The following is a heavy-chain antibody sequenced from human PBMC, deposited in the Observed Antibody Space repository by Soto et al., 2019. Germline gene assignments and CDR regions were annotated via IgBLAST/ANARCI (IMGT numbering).Heavy chain of an antibody. CDR2: ISSSMITI. Sequence: EVQLVESGGGLVRPGGSLRLSCAASGFTFRNYNMNWVRQAPGKGLEWVSSISSSMITISYADSVKGRFTISRDNGKNSLYLQMNSLRAEDTGVYYCARVYDVLTEGLDYWGQGALVTVSS. CDR3: ARVYDVLTEGLDY. D-gene: IGHD3-9*01. CDR1: GFTFRNYN. J-gene: IGHJ4*02. V-gene: IGHV3-48*01.